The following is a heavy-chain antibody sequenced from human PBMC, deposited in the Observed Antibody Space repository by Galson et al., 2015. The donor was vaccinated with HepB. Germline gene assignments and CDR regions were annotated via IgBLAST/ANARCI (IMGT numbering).Heavy chain of an antibody. CDR1: GYTFSNYG. CDR3: ARARCPTSPPDS. V-gene: IGHV1-18*01. Sequence: SVKVSCKASGYTFSNYGISWVRQAPGQGLEWVGWISGYSPNTNYAQKFQGRVSLTTDAPTKTAYMELRSLRTGDTAVYYCARARCPTSPPDSWGQGTLVTVSS. J-gene: IGHJ5*01. CDR2: ISGYSPNT.